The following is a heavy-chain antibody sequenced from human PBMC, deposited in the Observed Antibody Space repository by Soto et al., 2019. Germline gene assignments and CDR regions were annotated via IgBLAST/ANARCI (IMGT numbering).Heavy chain of an antibody. D-gene: IGHD3-3*01. V-gene: IGHV4-59*01. CDR3: ARKDYTNAFDI. Sequence: SETLSLTCTVSGGSISSYYWSWIRQPPGKGLEWIGYIYYSGSTNYNPSLKSRVTISVDTSKNQFSLKLSSVTAADTAVYYCARKDYTNAFDIWGQGTMVTASS. CDR1: GGSISSYY. CDR2: IYYSGST. J-gene: IGHJ3*02.